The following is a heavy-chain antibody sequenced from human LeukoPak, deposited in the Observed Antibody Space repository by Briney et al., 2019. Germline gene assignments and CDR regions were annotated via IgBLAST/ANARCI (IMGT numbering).Heavy chain of an antibody. D-gene: IGHD3-3*01. CDR3: ARGPLYYDFWSGYYTHYMDV. CDR2: IYYSGST. J-gene: IGHJ6*03. V-gene: IGHV4-59*12. Sequence: PSETLSLTCTVSGGSISSYYWSWIWQPPGKGLEWIGYIYYSGSTNYNPSLKSRVTISVDTSKNQFSLKLSSVTAADTAVYYCARGPLYYDFWSGYYTHYMDVWGKGTTVTVSS. CDR1: GGSISSYY.